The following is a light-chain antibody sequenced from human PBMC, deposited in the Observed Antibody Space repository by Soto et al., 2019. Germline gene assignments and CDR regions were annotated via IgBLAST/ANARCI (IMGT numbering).Light chain of an antibody. J-gene: IGKJ1*01. V-gene: IGKV3-15*01. Sequence: EIVMTQSPATLSVSPGERATLSCRASQSVSSNLAWYQQKPGQAPRLLIYGASTRATGIPARFSGSGSGTEFTLTISSLQAEDFEVYYYQQYNNWWTFGQGTKVEIK. CDR3: QQYNNWWT. CDR1: QSVSSN. CDR2: GAS.